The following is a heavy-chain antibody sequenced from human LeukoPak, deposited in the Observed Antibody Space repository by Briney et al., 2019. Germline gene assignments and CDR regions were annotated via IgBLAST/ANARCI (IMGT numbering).Heavy chain of an antibody. J-gene: IGHJ5*02. V-gene: IGHV4-38-2*01. CDR1: GYSISSGYS. D-gene: IGHD6-13*01. CDR2: IYHSGST. Sequence: SETLSLTCAVFGYSISSGYSWGWIRQPPGNGLEWIGSIYHSGSTYYNPSLKSRVTLPVDTSKNQFSLKLSSVTAADTAVYYCARHGPESSSWPNWFDPWGQGTLVTVSS. CDR3: ARHGPESSSWPNWFDP.